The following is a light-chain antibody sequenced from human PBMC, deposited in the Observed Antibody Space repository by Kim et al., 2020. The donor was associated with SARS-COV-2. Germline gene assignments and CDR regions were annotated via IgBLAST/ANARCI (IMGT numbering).Light chain of an antibody. CDR1: SSDVGSYNL. CDR2: EVS. CDR3: CSCAGSSTFEDVV. J-gene: IGLJ2*01. Sequence: ITISCTGTSSDVGSYNLVSWYQQHPGKAPKLMIYEVSKRPSGVSNRFSGSKSGNTASLTISGLQAEDEADYYCCSCAGSSTFEDVVFGGGTQLTVL. V-gene: IGLV2-23*02.